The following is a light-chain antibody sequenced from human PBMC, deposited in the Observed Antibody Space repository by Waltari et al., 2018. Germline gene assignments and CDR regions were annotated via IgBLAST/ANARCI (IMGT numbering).Light chain of an antibody. CDR1: EGDLGTFNY. CDR2: EVS. CDR3: SSYGGRDTLL. J-gene: IGLJ3*02. V-gene: IGLV2-8*01. Sequence: QSALTQPPSASGSPGQSVTISCTGAEGDLGTFNYVTWYQHHAGKAPKLLIDEVSKRPSGLSDRFSGSKSGNTASLTVSGLQSEDEAHYHCSSYGGRDTLLFGGGTYLTVL.